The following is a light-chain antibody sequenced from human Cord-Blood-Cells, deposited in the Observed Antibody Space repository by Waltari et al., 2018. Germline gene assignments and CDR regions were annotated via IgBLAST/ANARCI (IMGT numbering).Light chain of an antibody. Sequence: DIQTTQSPSSPSASVGDRFTLTCRASQSISSYLNWYQQKPGKAPKLLIYAASSLQSGVPSRFSGSGSGTDFTLTISSLQPEDFATYYCQQSYSTPLTFGGGTKVEIK. CDR3: QQSYSTPLT. V-gene: IGKV1-39*01. CDR2: AAS. CDR1: QSISSY. J-gene: IGKJ4*01.